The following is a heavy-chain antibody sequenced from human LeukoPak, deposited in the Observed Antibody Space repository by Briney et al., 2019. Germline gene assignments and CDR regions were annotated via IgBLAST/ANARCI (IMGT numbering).Heavy chain of an antibody. CDR3: ARSPSRYNWNFDY. D-gene: IGHD1-20*01. J-gene: IGHJ4*02. CDR2: IYQSGNS. Sequence: SETLSLTCAVSGYSLSSGYYWGWIRQPPGKGLEWIGSIYQSGNSYQKSSLKSRLTLSVDTSKYHFSLKVRSVTAADTAVYYCARSPSRYNWNFDYWGQGILVIVSS. CDR1: GYSLSSGYY. V-gene: IGHV4-38-2*01.